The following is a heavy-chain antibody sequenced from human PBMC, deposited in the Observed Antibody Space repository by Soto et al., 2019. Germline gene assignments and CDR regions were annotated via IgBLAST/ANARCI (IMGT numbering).Heavy chain of an antibody. CDR3: ARARGTYYYDSSGYSGAFDI. CDR1: GFSLSTSGVG. CDR2: IYWNDDK. J-gene: IGHJ3*02. Sequence: QITLKESGPTLVNPTQTLTLTCTFSGFSLSTSGVGVGWIRQPPGKALEWLALIYWNDDKRYSPSLKSRLTITKDTSKNQVVLTMTNMDPVDTATYYCARARGTYYYDSSGYSGAFDIWGQGTMVTVSS. V-gene: IGHV2-5*01. D-gene: IGHD3-22*01.